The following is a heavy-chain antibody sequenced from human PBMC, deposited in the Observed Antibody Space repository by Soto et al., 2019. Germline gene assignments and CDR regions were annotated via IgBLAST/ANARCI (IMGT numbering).Heavy chain of an antibody. CDR3: ARDMGLFAYSKNVALGIGYGMDV. D-gene: IGHD5-18*01. CDR2: IWYDGSNK. Sequence: GGSLRLSCAASGFTFSSYGMHWVRQAPGKGLEWVAVIWYDGSNKYYADSVKGRFTISRDNSKNTLYLQMNSLRAEDTAVYYCARDMGLFAYSKNVALGIGYGMDVWGQGTTVTVSS. V-gene: IGHV3-33*01. CDR1: GFTFSSYG. J-gene: IGHJ6*02.